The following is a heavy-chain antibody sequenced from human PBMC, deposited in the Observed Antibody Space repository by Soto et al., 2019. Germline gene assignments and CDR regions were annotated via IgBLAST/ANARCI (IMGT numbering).Heavy chain of an antibody. V-gene: IGHV4-31*03. CDR2: MHHSGRT. D-gene: IGHD2-15*01. J-gene: IGHJ4*02. CDR1: GAYMRNDYYY. Sequence: SETLSLTCTVSGAYMRNDYYYWSWVRQNPGKDLEWIGHMHHSGRTHYNPSLKSRVAISVDTSKNQFSLYLNSVTAADTAVYYCATWVEVSLDYFDSWGQGTPVP. CDR3: ATWVEVSLDYFDS.